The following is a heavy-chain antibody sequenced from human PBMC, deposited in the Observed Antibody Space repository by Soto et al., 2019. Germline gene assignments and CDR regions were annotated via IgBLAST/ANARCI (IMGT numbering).Heavy chain of an antibody. CDR1: GFTFSSYA. CDR2: ISGSGGST. D-gene: IGHD2-15*01. CDR3: AKGGPHRYYYYYGMDV. V-gene: IGHV3-23*01. J-gene: IGHJ6*02. Sequence: EVQLLESGGGLVQPGGSLRLSCAASGFTFSSYAMSWVRQAPGKGLEWVSAISGSGGSTYYADSVKGRFTISRDNSKNTMYLQMNSLRAEDTAVYYCAKGGPHRYYYYYGMDVWGQGTTVTVSS.